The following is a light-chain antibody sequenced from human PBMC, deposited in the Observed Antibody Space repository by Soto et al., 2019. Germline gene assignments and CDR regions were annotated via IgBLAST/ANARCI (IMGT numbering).Light chain of an antibody. CDR3: CSFTSSNTHV. Sequence: QSALTQPASVSGSPGQSITISCTGTSSDVGSYNLVSWYQQHPGKAPKLMIYEGSKRPSGVSGRFSGSKSGNTASLTISGLQAEDEADYYCCSFTSSNTHVFGTGTKVTVL. V-gene: IGLV2-23*01. CDR1: SSDVGSYNL. J-gene: IGLJ1*01. CDR2: EGS.